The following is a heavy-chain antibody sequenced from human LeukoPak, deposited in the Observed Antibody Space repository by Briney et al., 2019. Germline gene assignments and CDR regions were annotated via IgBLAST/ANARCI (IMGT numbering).Heavy chain of an antibody. CDR1: GFTSSSYG. CDR3: ATSGGIVGATTSDY. V-gene: IGHV3-30*02. D-gene: IGHD1-26*01. J-gene: IGHJ4*02. CDR2: IRYDGSNK. Sequence: GGSLRLSCAASGFTSSSYGMHWVRQAPGKGLEWVAFIRYDGSNKYYADSVKGRFTISRDNSKNTLYLQMNSLRAEDTAVYYCATSGGIVGATTSDYWGQGTLVTVSS.